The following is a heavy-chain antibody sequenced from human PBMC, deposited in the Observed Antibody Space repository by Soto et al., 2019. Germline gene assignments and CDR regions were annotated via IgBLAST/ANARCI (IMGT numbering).Heavy chain of an antibody. J-gene: IGHJ4*02. CDR3: TAYVGYCSSTSCYNPDY. D-gene: IGHD2-2*02. CDR2: IKSKTDGGTT. Sequence: EVQLVESGGGLVKPGGSLRLSCVASGFTFSNAWMSWVRQAPGKGLEWVGRIKSKTDGGTTDYAAPVKGRFTISRDDSKNTLYLQMNSLKTEDTAVYYCTAYVGYCSSTSCYNPDYWGQGTLVTVSS. V-gene: IGHV3-15*01. CDR1: GFTFSNAW.